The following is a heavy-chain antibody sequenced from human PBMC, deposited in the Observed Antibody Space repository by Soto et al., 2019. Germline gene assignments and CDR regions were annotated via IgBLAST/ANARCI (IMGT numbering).Heavy chain of an antibody. V-gene: IGHV1-69*01. CDR1: GGTFSSYA. CDR2: IIPIFGTA. D-gene: IGHD3-3*01. J-gene: IGHJ4*02. CDR3: ARGSNITIFGVVIIHRYFDY. Sequence: QVQLVQSGAEVKKPGSSVKVSCKASGGTFSSYAISWVRQAPGHGLEWMGGIIPIFGTANYAQKFKGRVTITADESTNTGYMELSSLKPEETAVYYCARGSNITIFGVVIIHRYFDYWGQGTLVTVSS.